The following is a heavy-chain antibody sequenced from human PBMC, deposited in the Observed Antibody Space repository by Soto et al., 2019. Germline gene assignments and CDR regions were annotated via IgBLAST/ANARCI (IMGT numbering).Heavy chain of an antibody. CDR1: GGTFSTYT. V-gene: IGHV1-69*12. CDR3: ARRYCISTSCHYYGMDV. D-gene: IGHD2-2*01. Sequence: QVQLVQSGAEVKKPGSSVKVSCKASGGTFSTYTINWVRQAPGQGLEWMGGIIPMFGTANYAQKFQGRVTITADESTSTAYMELSSLRSEDTAVYYCARRYCISTSCHYYGMDVWGQGTTVTDSS. J-gene: IGHJ6*02. CDR2: IIPMFGTA.